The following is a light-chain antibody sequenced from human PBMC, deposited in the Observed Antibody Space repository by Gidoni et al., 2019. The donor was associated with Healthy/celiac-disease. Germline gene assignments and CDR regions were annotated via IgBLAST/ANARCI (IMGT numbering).Light chain of an antibody. J-gene: IGKJ1*01. CDR1: LGISSY. CDR2: AAS. Sequence: AIRMTQSPSSFSASTGDRVTITCRASLGISSYLAWYQQKPGKAPKLLIYAASTLQSGVPSRFSGSGSGTDFTLTISCLQSEDFATYYCQQYYSYPQTFXXXTKVEIK. CDR3: QQYYSYPQT. V-gene: IGKV1-8*01.